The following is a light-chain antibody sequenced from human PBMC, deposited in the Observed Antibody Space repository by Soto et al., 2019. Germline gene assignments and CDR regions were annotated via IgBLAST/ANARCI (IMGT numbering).Light chain of an antibody. V-gene: IGKV1-5*03. CDR2: KAS. Sequence: DIQMTQSPSTLSGSVGDRVTITCRASQSIGSWLAWYQQXPGKAPKVLIYKASSLESGVPSRFSGSGYGTEFTLTISSLQPDDFATYYCQQYNSYWTFGQGTKVDIK. J-gene: IGKJ1*01. CDR3: QQYNSYWT. CDR1: QSIGSW.